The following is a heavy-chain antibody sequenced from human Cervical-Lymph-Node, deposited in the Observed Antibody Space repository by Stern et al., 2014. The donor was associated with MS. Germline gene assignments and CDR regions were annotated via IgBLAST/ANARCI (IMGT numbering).Heavy chain of an antibody. CDR3: ARGRGGNYRYYYDY. CDR2: ISSGGSSI. V-gene: IGHV3-21*01. Sequence: EVQLEESGGGLDKPGGSLRLSCAASGFTFSSYSMNWVRQAPGQGLEWVASISSGGSSIYYANSLKGRFTISRDNAKNSLYLQMNSLRAEDTAVYYCARGRGGNYRYYYDYWGQGTLVTVSS. D-gene: IGHD4-23*01. CDR1: GFTFSSYS. J-gene: IGHJ4*02.